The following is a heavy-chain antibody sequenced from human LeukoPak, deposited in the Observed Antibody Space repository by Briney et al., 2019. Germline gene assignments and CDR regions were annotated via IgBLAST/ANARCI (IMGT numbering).Heavy chain of an antibody. J-gene: IGHJ4*02. Sequence: SETLSLTCTVSGGSISSGTYYWSWIRQPAGKGLEWTGRIHTSGSTNYNPSLKSRVTISVDTSKNQFSLRLNSVTAADTAMYYCARGRDGYNFLNRGEYYYFDYWGQGTLITVSS. CDR2: IHTSGST. CDR1: GGSISSGTYY. V-gene: IGHV4-61*02. D-gene: IGHD5-24*01. CDR3: ARGRDGYNFLNRGEYYYFDY.